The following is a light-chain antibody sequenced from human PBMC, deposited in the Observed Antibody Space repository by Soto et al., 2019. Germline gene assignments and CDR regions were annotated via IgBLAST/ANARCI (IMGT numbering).Light chain of an antibody. Sequence: EIVMTHSPFTLSVSQGERVRLSCRASQTVASNLAWYQQKPGQAPRVVIHGASTRATDFPARFSGSGSGTEFTLTISSLQSEDIGVYYCHQYNTWPRTFGQGTKVDIK. CDR3: HQYNTWPRT. CDR1: QTVASN. CDR2: GAS. V-gene: IGKV3-15*01. J-gene: IGKJ1*01.